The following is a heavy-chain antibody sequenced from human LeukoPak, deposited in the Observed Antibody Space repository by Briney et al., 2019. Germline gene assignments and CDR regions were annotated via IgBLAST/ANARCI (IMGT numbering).Heavy chain of an antibody. Sequence: SETLSLTCAVYGGSFSGYYGSWIRQPPGKGLEWIGEINHSGSTNYNPSLKSRVTISEDTSKNQFSLKLSSVTAADTAVYYCARAGRITIFGVVIDYYYGMDVWGQGTTVTVSS. CDR1: GGSFSGYY. D-gene: IGHD3-3*01. CDR3: ARAGRITIFGVVIDYYYGMDV. CDR2: INHSGST. V-gene: IGHV4-34*01. J-gene: IGHJ6*02.